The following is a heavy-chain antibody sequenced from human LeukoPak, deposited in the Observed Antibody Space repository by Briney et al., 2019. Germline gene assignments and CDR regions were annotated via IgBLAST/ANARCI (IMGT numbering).Heavy chain of an antibody. CDR1: GFTFSSYS. Sequence: GGSLRLSCAASGFTFSSYSMNWVRQAPGKGLEWVSSISSSSSYICYADSVKGRFTISRDNAKNSLYLQMNSLRAEDTAVYYCARDWGYYYDSSGYQAAFDIWGQGTMVTVSS. V-gene: IGHV3-21*01. J-gene: IGHJ3*02. CDR2: ISSSSSYI. D-gene: IGHD3-22*01. CDR3: ARDWGYYYDSSGYQAAFDI.